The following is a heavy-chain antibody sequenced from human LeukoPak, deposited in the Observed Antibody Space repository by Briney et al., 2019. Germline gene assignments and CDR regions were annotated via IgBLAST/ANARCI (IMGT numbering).Heavy chain of an antibody. D-gene: IGHD6-6*01. CDR2: IYPGDSDT. CDR1: GYSFTSYC. J-gene: IGHJ3*02. V-gene: IGHV5-51*01. Sequence: GESLKISCNGSGYSFTSYCIGWVRQMPGKGLEWMGIIYPGDSDTTYSPSCQGQVTISADKSISTAYPQWSSLKASDTAMYYCAKYHKAFDIWGQGTMVTVSS. CDR3: AKYHKAFDI.